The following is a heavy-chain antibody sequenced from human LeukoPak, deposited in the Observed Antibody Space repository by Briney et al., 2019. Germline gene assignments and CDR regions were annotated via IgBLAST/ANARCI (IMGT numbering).Heavy chain of an antibody. V-gene: IGHV4-34*01. J-gene: IGHJ4*02. D-gene: IGHD3-10*01. CDR3: ASGGSYFDY. CDR2: INHSGST. CDR1: GGSFSGYY. Sequence: TSETLSLTCAVYGGSFSGYYWSWIRQPPGKGLEWIGEINHSGSTNYNPSLKSRVTISVDTSKKQFSLKLSSVTAADTAVYYCASGGSYFDYWGQGTLVTVSS.